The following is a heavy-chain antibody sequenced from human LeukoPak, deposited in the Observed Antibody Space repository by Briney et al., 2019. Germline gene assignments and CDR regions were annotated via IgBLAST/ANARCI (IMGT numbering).Heavy chain of an antibody. J-gene: IGHJ5*02. V-gene: IGHV3-53*01. CDR1: GFTVSSNY. CDR2: IYSGGST. CDR3: ARATMVRGVINWFDP. Sequence: GGSLRLSCAASGFTVSSNYMSWVRQAPGKGLEWVSVIYSGGSTYYADSVKGRFTISRDNSKNTLYLQMNSLRAEDTAVYYCARATMVRGVINWFDPWGQGTLVTVSS. D-gene: IGHD3-10*01.